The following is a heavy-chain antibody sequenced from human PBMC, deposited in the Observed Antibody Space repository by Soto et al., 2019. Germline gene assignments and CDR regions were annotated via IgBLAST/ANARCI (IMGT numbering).Heavy chain of an antibody. J-gene: IGHJ4*02. CDR2: IKQGGREK. CDR3: ARDVGYDYVS. D-gene: IGHD5-12*01. V-gene: IGHV3-7*01. CDR1: GFTFGSYW. Sequence: EVQLVESGGGLVQPGGSLRISCAVSGFTFGSYWMSWVRQAAGKGLEWVATIKQGGREKYYVDSVKGQFTIYRDNAENSLYLQMNSLSAEDTAVYFCARDVGYDYVSWGQGTLVTVSS.